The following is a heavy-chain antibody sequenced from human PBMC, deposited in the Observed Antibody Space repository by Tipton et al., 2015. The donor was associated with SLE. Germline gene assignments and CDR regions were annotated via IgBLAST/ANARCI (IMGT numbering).Heavy chain of an antibody. CDR2: ISYSGST. D-gene: IGHD4-17*01. J-gene: IGHJ6*03. CDR3: ASTHSTVPARPNYYYYMDV. CDR1: GGSISSGYYY. V-gene: IGHV4-31*03. Sequence: TLSLTCTVSGGSISSGYYYWTWIRQHPGKGLVWIGYISYSGSTYYNPSLKSRAAFSVDTSNNQVSLKLTSVTAADTAVYYCASTHSTVPARPNYYYYMDVWGTGTTVTVSS.